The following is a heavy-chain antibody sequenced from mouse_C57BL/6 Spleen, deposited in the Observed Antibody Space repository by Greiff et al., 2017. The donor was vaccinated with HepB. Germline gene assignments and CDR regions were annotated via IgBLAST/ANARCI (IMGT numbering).Heavy chain of an antibody. V-gene: IGHV1-4*01. J-gene: IGHJ4*01. Sequence: QVHVKQSGAELARPGASVKMSCKASGYTFTSYTMHWVKQRPGQGLEWIGYINPSSGYTKYNQKFKDKATLTADKSSSTAYMQLSSLTSEDSAVYYCARSTMVTKAMDYWGQGTSVTVSS. CDR3: ARSTMVTKAMDY. D-gene: IGHD2-2*01. CDR2: INPSSGYT. CDR1: GYTFTSYT.